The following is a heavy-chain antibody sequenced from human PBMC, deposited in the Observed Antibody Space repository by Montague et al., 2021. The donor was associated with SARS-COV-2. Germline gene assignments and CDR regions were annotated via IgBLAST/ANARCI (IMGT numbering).Heavy chain of an antibody. Sequence: SLRLSCAASGFTFSSYGMHWVRQAPGKGLEWVAVIRYDGSNKYYADSVKGRFTITRDNSKNTLYLQMNSLRAEDTAVYYCARDPSCCSRFGEFGYWGQGTLVTVSS. V-gene: IGHV3-33*01. CDR3: ARDPSCCSRFGEFGY. CDR1: GFTFSSYG. D-gene: IGHD3-10*01. J-gene: IGHJ4*02. CDR2: IRYDGSNK.